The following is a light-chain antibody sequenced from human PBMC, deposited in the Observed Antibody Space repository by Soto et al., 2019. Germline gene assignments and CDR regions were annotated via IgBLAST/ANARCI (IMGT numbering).Light chain of an antibody. V-gene: IGKV1-5*03. CDR3: QQYNSYPWT. J-gene: IGKJ1*01. CDR1: QSISSW. CDR2: RAS. Sequence: DIQITQSPSTLSASVGDRVTITCRASQSISSWLAWYQQKPGKAPKLLIYRASSLESGVPSRFSGSGSGTEFTLTISSXQPDDFATYYCQQYNSYPWTFGQGTKVDTK.